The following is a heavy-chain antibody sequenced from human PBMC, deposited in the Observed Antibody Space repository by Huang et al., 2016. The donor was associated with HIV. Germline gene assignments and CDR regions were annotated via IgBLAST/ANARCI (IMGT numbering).Heavy chain of an antibody. CDR2: INSEGSSS. Sequence: EVQLVESGGGLVQPGGSLRLSCAASGFTFSSYWVHWVRQAPGKGVGLVSRINSEGSSSGYADSVKGRFTIARDNAKNTLYLQMNSLRAEDTAVYYCVRDPRIQSWLNYFDYWGQGTLVSVSS. CDR1: GFTFSSYW. CDR3: VRDPRIQSWLNYFDY. V-gene: IGHV3-74*01. J-gene: IGHJ4*02. D-gene: IGHD3-22*01.